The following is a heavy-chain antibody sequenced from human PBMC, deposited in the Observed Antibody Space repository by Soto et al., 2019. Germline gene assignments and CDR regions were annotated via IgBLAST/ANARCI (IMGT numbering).Heavy chain of an antibody. V-gene: IGHV3-7*01. J-gene: IGHJ6*02. Sequence: GRSLRLSCAPSVFTFCSYWMSWVRQAPGKGLEWVANIKQDGSEKYYVDSVKGRFTISRDNAKNSLYLQMNSLRAEDTAVYYCAREGREVIGMDVWGQGTTVTVSS. D-gene: IGHD1-26*01. CDR3: AREGREVIGMDV. CDR1: VFTFCSYW. CDR2: IKQDGSEK.